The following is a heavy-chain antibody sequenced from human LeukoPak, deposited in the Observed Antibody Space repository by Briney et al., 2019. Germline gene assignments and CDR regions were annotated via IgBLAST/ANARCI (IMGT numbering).Heavy chain of an antibody. V-gene: IGHV4-39*07. CDR2: IYYSGST. CDR3: ARVYYSNSYDYWYFDL. D-gene: IGHD6-13*01. Sequence: SETLSLTCTVSGGSISSSSYYWGWIRQPPGKGLEWIGSIYYSGSTYYNPSLKSRVTISVDTSKNQFSLKLSSVTAADMAVYYCARVYYSNSYDYWYFDLWGRGTLVTVSS. J-gene: IGHJ2*01. CDR1: GGSISSSSYY.